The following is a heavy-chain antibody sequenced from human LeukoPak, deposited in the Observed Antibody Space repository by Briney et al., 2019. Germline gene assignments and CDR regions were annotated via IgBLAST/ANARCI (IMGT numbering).Heavy chain of an antibody. CDR1: GFTFSSYS. D-gene: IGHD3-22*01. CDR2: ISSSSSYI. V-gene: IGHV3-21*01. CDR3: ARVQRGYDSSGYYYLYYFDY. Sequence: GGSLRLSCAASGFTFSSYSMNWVRQAPGKGLEWVSSISSSSSYIYYADSVKGRFTISRDNAENSLYLQMNSLRAEDTAVYYCARVQRGYDSSGYYYLYYFDYWGQGTLVTVSS. J-gene: IGHJ4*02.